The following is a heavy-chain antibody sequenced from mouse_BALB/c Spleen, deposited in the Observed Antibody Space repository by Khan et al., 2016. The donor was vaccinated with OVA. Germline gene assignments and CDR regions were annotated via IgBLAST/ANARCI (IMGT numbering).Heavy chain of an antibody. V-gene: IGHV2-6-2*01. CDR3: ARREFPLIMDS. CDR1: GFSLTSFA. CDR2: IWSDGRT. J-gene: IGHJ4*01. Sequence: VQLQESGPDLVAPSQSLSITCSVSGFSLTSFAIHWVRQPPGKGLEWLVVIWSDGRTTYNSSLKSRLGISKDNSKRHVSLKINSLQTDDTAMYYCARREFPLIMDSWGQGTLVTVSS.